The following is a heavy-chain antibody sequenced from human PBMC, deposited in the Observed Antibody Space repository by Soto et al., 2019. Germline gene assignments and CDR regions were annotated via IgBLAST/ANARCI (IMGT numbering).Heavy chain of an antibody. CDR1: GFTFSSYA. D-gene: IGHD2-8*01. Sequence: QVQLVESGGGVVQPGRSLRLSCAASGFTFSSYAMHWVRQAPGKGLEWVAVISYDGSNKYYADSVKGRFTISRDNSKNTLYLQMNSLRAEDTAVYYCARGYCTNGVCLPWVDLWGQGTLVTVSS. CDR2: ISYDGSNK. V-gene: IGHV3-30-3*01. J-gene: IGHJ5*02. CDR3: ARGYCTNGVCLPWVDL.